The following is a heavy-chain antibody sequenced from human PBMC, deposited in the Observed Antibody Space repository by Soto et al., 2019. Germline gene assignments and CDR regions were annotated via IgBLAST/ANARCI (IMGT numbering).Heavy chain of an antibody. Sequence: SETLSLTCAVYGGSFSGYYWSWIRQPPGKGLEWIGEINHSGSTNYNPSLKSRVTISVDTSKNQFSLKLSSVTAADTAVYYCARIHGDQRVGYYYYMDVWGKGTTVTVSS. CDR1: GGSFSGYY. CDR3: ARIHGDQRVGYYYYMDV. V-gene: IGHV4-34*01. J-gene: IGHJ6*03. CDR2: INHSGST. D-gene: IGHD4-17*01.